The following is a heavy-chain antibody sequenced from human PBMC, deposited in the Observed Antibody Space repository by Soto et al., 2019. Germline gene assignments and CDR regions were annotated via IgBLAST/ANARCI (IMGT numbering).Heavy chain of an antibody. Sequence: QVQLVQSGAEVKRPGASVKVSCKASGYTFTTYDINWVRQATGQGLEWMGWMNPNTGNTAYAQKFQGRVTMTRNTSISTAYMELSGLTSEDTAVYYCARGTHNYRFDPRGQGTLVTVSS. J-gene: IGHJ5*02. D-gene: IGHD1-1*01. CDR3: ARGTHNYRFDP. V-gene: IGHV1-8*01. CDR1: GYTFTTYD. CDR2: MNPNTGNT.